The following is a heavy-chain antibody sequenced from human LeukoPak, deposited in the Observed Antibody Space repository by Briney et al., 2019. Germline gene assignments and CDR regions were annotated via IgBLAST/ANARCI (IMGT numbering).Heavy chain of an antibody. CDR2: IYYSGST. D-gene: IGHD3-3*01. CDR1: GGSINNYY. V-gene: IGHV4-59*01. CDR3: ARDPWRRLDY. J-gene: IGHJ4*02. Sequence: PSETLSLTCTVSGGSINNYYWSWIRQPPGKGLEWIGYIYYSGSTNYNPSLKSRVTISVDTSKNQFSLKLSSVTAAGTALYYCARDPWRRLDYWGQGTLVTVSS.